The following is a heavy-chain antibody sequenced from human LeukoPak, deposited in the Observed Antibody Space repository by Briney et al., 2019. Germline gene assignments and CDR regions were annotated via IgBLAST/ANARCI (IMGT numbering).Heavy chain of an antibody. J-gene: IGHJ6*02. Sequence: GGSLRLSCAASGFIFSNYAMSWVRQAPGRGLEWVSAITGSGTATNYADSVKGRFTISRDNSKDTLYLQMNSLRVEDTAVYYCAKNQDGFWSSYTPMDVWGQGTTVTVSS. CDR1: GFIFSNYA. D-gene: IGHD3-3*01. CDR2: ITGSGTAT. CDR3: AKNQDGFWSSYTPMDV. V-gene: IGHV3-23*01.